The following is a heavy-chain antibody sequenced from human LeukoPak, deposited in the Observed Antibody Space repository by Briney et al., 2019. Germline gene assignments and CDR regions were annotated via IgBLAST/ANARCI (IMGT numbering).Heavy chain of an antibody. J-gene: IGHJ4*02. D-gene: IGHD6-19*01. CDR2: INHSGST. Sequence: PSETLSLTCAVYGGSSSGYYWSWIRQPPGKGLEWIGEINHSGSTNYNPSLKSRVTISVDTSKNQFSLKLSSVTAADTAVYYCARGRRGQWLVLDYWGQGTLVTVSS. CDR3: ARGRRGQWLVLDY. V-gene: IGHV4-34*01. CDR1: GGSSSGYY.